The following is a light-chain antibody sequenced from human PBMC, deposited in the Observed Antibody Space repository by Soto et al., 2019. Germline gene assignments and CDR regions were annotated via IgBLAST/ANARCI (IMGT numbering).Light chain of an antibody. J-gene: IGLJ3*02. CDR1: SSDVGGYNY. CDR3: CSFTNSYTWV. V-gene: IGLV2-14*01. CDR2: EVS. Sequence: QSALTQPASVSGSPGQSITISCTETSSDVGGYNYVSWFQHHPGKVPKLMIYEVSHRPSGVSDRFSGSKSGTTASLTISGLQAEDEADYYCCSFTNSYTWVFGGGTKLTVL.